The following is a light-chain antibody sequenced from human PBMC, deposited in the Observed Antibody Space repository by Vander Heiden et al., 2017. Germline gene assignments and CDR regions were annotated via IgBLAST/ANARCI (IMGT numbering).Light chain of an antibody. Sequence: QSVLTQPPSTSGIPGQRVTISCSGSSSNIGSNTVNWYQQFPGMAPKLLIYSSTQRPSGVPDRFSGSKSGTSASLAISGLQSEDEADYYCAAWDGSLDGHVVFGGGTKLTVL. V-gene: IGLV1-44*01. CDR1: SSNIGSNT. J-gene: IGLJ2*01. CDR2: SST. CDR3: AAWDGSLDGHVV.